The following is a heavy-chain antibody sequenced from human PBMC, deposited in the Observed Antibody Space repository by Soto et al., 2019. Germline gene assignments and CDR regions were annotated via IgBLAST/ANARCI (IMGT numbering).Heavy chain of an antibody. V-gene: IGHV3-23*01. J-gene: IGHJ4*02. CDR3: AKPRYCSSTSCYYYFDY. CDR2: TSGSGGST. Sequence: PGGSLRLSCAASGFTFSSYAMSWGHQAPGKGLQWVSATSGSGGSTYYADAVKGRFTITRDNTKNTLYLQMNSLRAEDTAVYYCAKPRYCSSTSCYYYFDYWGQGTLVTVSS. CDR1: GFTFSSYA. D-gene: IGHD2-2*01.